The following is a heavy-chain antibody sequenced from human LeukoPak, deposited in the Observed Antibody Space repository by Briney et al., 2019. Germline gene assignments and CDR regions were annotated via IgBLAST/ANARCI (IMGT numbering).Heavy chain of an antibody. Sequence: GGSLRLSCTASGFSFSGHWMHWARHLPGKGLVWVSRISPTGSTTSYAGPVKGRFTVSRDNAKNTLYLQVNNLRAEDTAVYYCARGPNSNWSGLDFWGQGTLLTVSS. CDR3: ARGPNSNWSGLDF. D-gene: IGHD6-6*01. V-gene: IGHV3-74*01. CDR1: GFSFSGHW. J-gene: IGHJ4*02. CDR2: ISPTGSTT.